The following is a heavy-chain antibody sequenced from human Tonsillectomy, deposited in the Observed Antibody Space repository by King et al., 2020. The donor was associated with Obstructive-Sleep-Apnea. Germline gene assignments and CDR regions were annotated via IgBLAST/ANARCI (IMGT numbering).Heavy chain of an antibody. D-gene: IGHD5-12*01. CDR2: IIPILGIA. J-gene: IGHJ6*04. Sequence: QLVQSGAEVKKPGSSVKVSCKASGGTFSSYAISWVRQAPGQGLEWMGGIIPILGIANYAQKFQGRVTITADKSTSTAYMELSSLRSEDTAVYYCAGYSGYESRWRYTYGLEVWGKGTTATVPS. CDR3: AGYSGYESRWRYTYGLEV. V-gene: IGHV1-69*10. CDR1: GGTFSSYA.